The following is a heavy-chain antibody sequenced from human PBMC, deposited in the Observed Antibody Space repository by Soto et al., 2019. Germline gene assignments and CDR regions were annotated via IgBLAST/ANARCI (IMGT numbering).Heavy chain of an antibody. J-gene: IGHJ4*02. CDR2: IYNSGTT. Sequence: PSETLSLTCTVSGGSITRGGYYWSWIRQHPGKGLEWIGYIYNSGTTYYNPSLKSRVTISVDTSKNQFSLKLSSVTAADTAVYYCASRGTTTYCSGGSCYARGFDYWGQGTLVTVSS. D-gene: IGHD2-15*01. CDR3: ASRGTTTYCSGGSCYARGFDY. CDR1: GGSITRGGYY. V-gene: IGHV4-30-4*08.